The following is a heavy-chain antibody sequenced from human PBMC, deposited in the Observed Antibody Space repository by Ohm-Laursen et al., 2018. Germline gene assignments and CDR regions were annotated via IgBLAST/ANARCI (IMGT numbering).Heavy chain of an antibody. CDR2: IGSTGVTT. Sequence: GQTLSLTCAASGFTFTNYGMSWVRQAPGKGLDWVSAIGSTGVTTYYADSVKGRFTISRDNSKNTLYLQMNSLRAEDAAVYYCAKGTVFSRPYNLDYWGQGTLVTVSS. CDR3: AKGTVFSRPYNLDY. CDR1: GFTFTNYG. V-gene: IGHV3-23*01. D-gene: IGHD1-1*01. J-gene: IGHJ4*02.